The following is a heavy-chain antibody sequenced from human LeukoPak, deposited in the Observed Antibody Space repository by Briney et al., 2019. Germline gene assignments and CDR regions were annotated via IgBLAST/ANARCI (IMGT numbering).Heavy chain of an antibody. CDR1: GFTFSSYG. CDR3: AKEAKGYCTNGVCYWGGDY. J-gene: IGHJ4*02. V-gene: IGHV3-30*02. Sequence: GGSLRLSCAASGFTFSSYGMHWVRQAPGKGLEWVAFIRYDGSNKYYADSVKGRFTISRDNSKNTLYLQMNSLRAEDTAVYYCAKEAKGYCTNGVCYWGGDYWGQGTLVTVSS. CDR2: IRYDGSNK. D-gene: IGHD2-8*01.